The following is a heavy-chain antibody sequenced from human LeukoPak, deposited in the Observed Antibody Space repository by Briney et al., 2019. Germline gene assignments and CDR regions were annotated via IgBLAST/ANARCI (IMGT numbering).Heavy chain of an antibody. Sequence: GGSLRLSCEASGFTFSRYWVHWVRQAPGKGLVWVSRIKSDGKTNYADSVKGRFTISRDNAKNTVSLQMDSLRAEDTGVYYCARAPSEVGGYYPEYFRHWGQGTLVTVSS. J-gene: IGHJ1*01. D-gene: IGHD3-22*01. CDR3: ARAPSEVGGYYPEYFRH. CDR2: IKSDGKT. CDR1: GFTFSRYW. V-gene: IGHV3-74*01.